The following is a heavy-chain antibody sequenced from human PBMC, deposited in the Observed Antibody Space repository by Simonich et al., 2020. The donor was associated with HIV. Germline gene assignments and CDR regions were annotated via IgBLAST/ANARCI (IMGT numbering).Heavy chain of an antibody. CDR1: GGSFSGYY. J-gene: IGHJ4*02. D-gene: IGHD6-13*01. CDR3: AREKGSSYDY. CDR2: INHSGST. V-gene: IGHV4-34*01. Sequence: QVQLQQWGAGLLKPSETLSLTCAVYGGSFSGYYWSWIRQPPGKGLEWIGEINHSGSTNYNPSLKSRVTISVDTSKNQFSLKLSSVTAADTAVYYCAREKGSSYDYWGQGTLVTVSS.